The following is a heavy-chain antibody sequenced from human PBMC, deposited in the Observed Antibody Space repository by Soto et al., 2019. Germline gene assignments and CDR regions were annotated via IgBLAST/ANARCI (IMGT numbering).Heavy chain of an antibody. CDR2: INHSEST. J-gene: IGHJ6*04. D-gene: IGHD1-7*01. V-gene: IGHV4-34*01. CDR1: GGSFSGYN. Sequence: QVQLHQWGAGLLKPSETLSLTCAVYGGSFSGYNWSWIRQPPGKGLEWIGEINHSESTNYNPSLKSRVTISVDTSKNQFSLKLISVTAADTAVYYCARTTLNWNFGSMDVWGKGTRVTVSS. CDR3: ARTTLNWNFGSMDV.